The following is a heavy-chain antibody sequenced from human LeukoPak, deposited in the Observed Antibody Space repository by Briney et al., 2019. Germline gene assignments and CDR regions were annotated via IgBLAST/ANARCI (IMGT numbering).Heavy chain of an antibody. Sequence: PGGSLRLSCVACGLTFSGQWLNWVRQDPGQGLEWVANIKHDGREKYYVDSVKGRFTISRDDGQNSLSLHMNSVRAEDTAIYYCGYTNNFYHWGQGALVVV. V-gene: IGHV3-7*01. J-gene: IGHJ4*02. CDR3: GYTNNFYH. D-gene: IGHD3-16*02. CDR2: IKHDGREK. CDR1: GLTFSGQW.